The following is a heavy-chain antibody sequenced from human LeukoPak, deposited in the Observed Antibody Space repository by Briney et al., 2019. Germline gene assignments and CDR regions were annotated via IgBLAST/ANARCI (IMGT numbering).Heavy chain of an antibody. CDR3: AKEGSSWSTFDY. D-gene: IGHD6-13*01. CDR2: ISWNSRSI. CDR1: GFTFSDYW. V-gene: IGHV3-9*03. J-gene: IGHJ4*02. Sequence: GGSLRLSCAASGFTFSDYWMHWVRQAPGKGLEWVSGISWNSRSIAYADSVKGRFTISRDNAKNSLYLQMNSLRAEDMALYYCAKEGSSWSTFDYWGQGTLVTVSS.